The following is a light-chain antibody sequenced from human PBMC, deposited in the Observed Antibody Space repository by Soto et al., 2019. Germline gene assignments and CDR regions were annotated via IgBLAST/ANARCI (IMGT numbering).Light chain of an antibody. CDR3: QLYRTYSRA. V-gene: IGKV1-5*01. CDR2: DGS. Sequence: DIQVTRCPSPVPGCVGDRVTITGRASQSISSWLAWYQQKPGKAPKLLIYDGSSFESGVPSRFSGSGSGTEFSVTISILQPGDSATYFIQLYRTYSRAFGQGTKVDIK. J-gene: IGKJ1*01. CDR1: QSISSW.